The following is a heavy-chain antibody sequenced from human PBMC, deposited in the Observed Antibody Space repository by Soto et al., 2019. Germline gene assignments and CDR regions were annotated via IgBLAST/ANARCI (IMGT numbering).Heavy chain of an antibody. CDR3: ARAPRTAYCGGDCYSAAFDI. D-gene: IGHD2-21*02. CDR1: GGSISSYY. CDR2: IYYSGST. J-gene: IGHJ3*02. Sequence: SETLSLTCTVSGGSISSYYWSWIRQPPGKGLEWIGYIYYSGSTNYNPSLKSRVTISVDTSKNQFSLKLSSVTAADTAVYYCARAPRTAYCGGDCYSAAFDIWGQGTMVTVSS. V-gene: IGHV4-59*01.